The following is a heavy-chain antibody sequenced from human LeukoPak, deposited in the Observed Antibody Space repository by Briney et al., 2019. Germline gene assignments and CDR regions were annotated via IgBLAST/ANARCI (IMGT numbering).Heavy chain of an antibody. V-gene: IGHV4-59*01. D-gene: IGHD3-3*01. CDR2: IYYSGST. CDR3: ARVGGILRFLEWLSPFDY. J-gene: IGHJ4*02. Sequence: SETLSLTCTVSGGSISSYYWSWIRQPPGKGLEWIGYIYYSGSTNYNPSLKSRVTISVDTSKNQFSLKLSSVTAADTAVYYCARVGGILRFLEWLSPFDYWGQGTLVTVSS. CDR1: GGSISSYY.